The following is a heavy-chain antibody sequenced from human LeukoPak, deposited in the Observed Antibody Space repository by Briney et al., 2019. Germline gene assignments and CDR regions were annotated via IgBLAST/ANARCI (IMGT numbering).Heavy chain of an antibody. CDR3: ARLPWGYYYGSGIIGGDY. CDR1: GHSFANYW. Sequence: PGESLKISCKGSGHSFANYWIAWVRQMPGKGLEWMGIIYPGDSDTRYSPSFQGQVTISANKSISTAYLQWSSLKASDTAMYYCARLPWGYYYGSGIIGGDYWGQGTLVTVSS. CDR2: IYPGDSDT. D-gene: IGHD3-10*01. V-gene: IGHV5-51*01. J-gene: IGHJ4*02.